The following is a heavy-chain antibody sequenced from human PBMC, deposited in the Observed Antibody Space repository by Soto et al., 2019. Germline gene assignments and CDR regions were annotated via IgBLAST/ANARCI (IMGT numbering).Heavy chain of an antibody. CDR3: ANVARAFSRSGYGMDV. CDR2: IIPIFGTA. D-gene: IGHD3-3*02. V-gene: IGHV1-69*01. Sequence: QVQLVQCGAEVKKPGSSVKVSCTASGGTFSSYAISWVRQAPGQGLEWMGGIIPIFGTANYAQKFQGRVTITADESTSTAYMELSSLRSEDTAVYYCANVARAFSRSGYGMDVWGQGTTVTVSS. J-gene: IGHJ6*02. CDR1: GGTFSSYA.